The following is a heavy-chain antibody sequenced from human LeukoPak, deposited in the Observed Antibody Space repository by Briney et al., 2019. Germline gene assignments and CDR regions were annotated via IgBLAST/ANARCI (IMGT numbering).Heavy chain of an antibody. J-gene: IGHJ5*02. CDR3: ARDSYVDSEAVRWFDP. V-gene: IGHV3-66*01. CDR1: GLTVSSNY. D-gene: IGHD4-17*01. Sequence: LGGSLRPSCAASGLTVSSNYMSWVRQAPGKGLEWVSVIYRGGPTYYADSVKGRFTISRDNSKNTLYLQMNSLRDEDTAVYYCARDSYVDSEAVRWFDPWGQGTLVTVSS. CDR2: IYRGGPT.